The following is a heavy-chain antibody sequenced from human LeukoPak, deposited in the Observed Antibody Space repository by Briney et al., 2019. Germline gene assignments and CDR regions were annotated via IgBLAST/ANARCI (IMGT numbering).Heavy chain of an antibody. J-gene: IGHJ6*02. CDR1: GFTISSYS. V-gene: IGHV3-21*01. CDR2: ISSSSSYI. D-gene: IGHD3-10*01. CDR3: ARPRYYYGSGSYFSGMDV. Sequence: GGSLRLSCAASGFTISSYSMNWVRQAPGKGLEWVSSISSSSSYIYYADSVKGRFTISRDNAKNSLYLQTNSLRAEDTAVYYCARPRYYYGSGSYFSGMDVWGQGTTVTVSS.